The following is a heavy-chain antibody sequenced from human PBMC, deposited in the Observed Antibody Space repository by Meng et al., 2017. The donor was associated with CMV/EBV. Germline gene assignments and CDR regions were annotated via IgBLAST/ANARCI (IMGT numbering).Heavy chain of an antibody. CDR1: GGSISSSSYY. D-gene: IGHD6-19*01. Sequence: GSLRLSCTVSGGSISSSSYYWGWIRRPPGKGLEWIGSIYYSGSTYYNPSLKSRVTISVDTSKNQFSLKLSSVTAADTAVYYCARMGSGSGWYVAWGQGTLVTVSS. J-gene: IGHJ5*02. V-gene: IGHV4-39*07. CDR3: ARMGSGSGWYVA. CDR2: IYYSGST.